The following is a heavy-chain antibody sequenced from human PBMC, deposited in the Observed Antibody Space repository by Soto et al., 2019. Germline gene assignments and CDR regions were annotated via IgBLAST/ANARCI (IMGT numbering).Heavy chain of an antibody. D-gene: IGHD6-19*01. CDR3: ARVPDSSLGTMDV. J-gene: IGHJ6*02. CDR1: GYSFTTYW. CDR2: MFPGDSDT. Sequence: GESLKISCNGSGYSFTTYWICLVRQLPGQGLEWMGVMFPGDSDTRYSPSFQGQVTMSADPSTNTAYLEWSSLKAADSAMYYCARVPDSSLGTMDVWGQGTTVTVSS. V-gene: IGHV5-51*01.